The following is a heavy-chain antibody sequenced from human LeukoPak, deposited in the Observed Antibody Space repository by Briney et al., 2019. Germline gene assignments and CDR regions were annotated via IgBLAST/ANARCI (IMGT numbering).Heavy chain of an antibody. Sequence: PGRSLRLSCAASGFTFSSYGMHWVRQAPGKGLEWVGRIKSKTDGGTTDYAAPVKGRFTISRDDSKNTLYLQMNSLKTEDTAVYYCTTADWNDGLDYWGQGTLVTVSS. CDR3: TTADWNDGLDY. CDR2: IKSKTDGGTT. V-gene: IGHV3-15*01. CDR1: GFTFSSYG. J-gene: IGHJ4*02. D-gene: IGHD1-1*01.